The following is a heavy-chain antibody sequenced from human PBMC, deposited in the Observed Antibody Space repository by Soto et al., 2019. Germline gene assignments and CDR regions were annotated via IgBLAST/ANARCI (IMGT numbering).Heavy chain of an antibody. CDR2: ISYDGSNK. V-gene: IGHV3-30-3*01. D-gene: IGHD5-18*01. Sequence: HPGGSLRLSCAASGFTFSSYAMHWVRQAPGKGLEWVAVISYDGSNKYYADSVKGRFTISRDNSKNTLYLQMNSLRAEDTAVYYCARSRQLWPDFDYWGQGTLVTVSS. CDR3: ARSRQLWPDFDY. J-gene: IGHJ4*02. CDR1: GFTFSSYA.